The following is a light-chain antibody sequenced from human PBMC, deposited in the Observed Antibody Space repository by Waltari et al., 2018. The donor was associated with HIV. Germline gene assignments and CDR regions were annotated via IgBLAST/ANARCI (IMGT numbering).Light chain of an antibody. Sequence: QSVTISCTGTSSDVGGYNYVSWYQQHPGKAPKLMIYEVTKRPSGVPDRFSGSKSGNTASLTVSGLQAEDEADYYCSSYAGRVFGTGTKVTVL. V-gene: IGLV2-8*01. CDR1: SSDVGGYNY. CDR3: SSYAGRV. CDR2: EVT. J-gene: IGLJ1*01.